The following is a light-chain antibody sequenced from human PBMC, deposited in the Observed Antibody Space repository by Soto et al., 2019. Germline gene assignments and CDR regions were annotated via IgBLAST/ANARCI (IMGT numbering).Light chain of an antibody. CDR1: SSDVGGYNS. J-gene: IGLJ2*01. V-gene: IGLV2-14*01. CDR2: EVS. CDR3: NSYTSSSTHEVV. Sequence: QSALTQPASVSGSPGQSITISCTGTSSDVGGYNSVSWYQQHPGKAPKLMIYEVSYRPSGVSNRFSGSKSGATASLTISGLQGEDEADYYCNSYTSSSTHEVVFGGGTKLTVL.